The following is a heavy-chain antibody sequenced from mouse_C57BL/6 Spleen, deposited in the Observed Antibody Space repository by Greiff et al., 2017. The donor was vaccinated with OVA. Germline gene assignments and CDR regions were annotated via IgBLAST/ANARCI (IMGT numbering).Heavy chain of an antibody. CDR1: GYSFTDYN. Sequence: VQLQQSGPELVKPGASVKISCKASGYSFTDYNMNWVQQSNGKSLEWIGVINPNYGTTSYNQKFKGKATLTVDQSSSTAYMQLNSLTSEDSAVYYCARPNYGSSLWAMDYWGQGTTVTVSS. D-gene: IGHD1-1*01. CDR3: ARPNYGSSLWAMDY. CDR2: INPNYGTT. J-gene: IGHJ4*01. V-gene: IGHV1-39*01.